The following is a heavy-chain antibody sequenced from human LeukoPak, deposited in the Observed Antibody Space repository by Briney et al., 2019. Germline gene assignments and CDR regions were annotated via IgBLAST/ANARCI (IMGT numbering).Heavy chain of an antibody. CDR3: ARDLSSYYFDY. J-gene: IGHJ4*02. CDR2: IIPILGIA. D-gene: IGHD6-6*01. CDR1: GGTFSSYA. Sequence: ASVKVSCKASGGTFSSYAISWVRQASGQGLEWMGRIIPILGIANYAQKFQGRVTITADKSTSTAYMELSSLRSEDTAVYYCARDLSSYYFDYWGQGTLVTVSS. V-gene: IGHV1-69*04.